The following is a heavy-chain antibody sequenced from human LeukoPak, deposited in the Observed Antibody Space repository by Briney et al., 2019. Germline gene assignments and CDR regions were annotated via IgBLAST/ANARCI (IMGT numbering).Heavy chain of an antibody. J-gene: IGHJ4*02. CDR3: ARDSAAIGIDY. D-gene: IGHD2-2*01. CDR2: IYYSGST. V-gene: IGHV4-59*11. CDR1: GGSISSHY. Sequence: PSETLSLTCTVSGGSISSHYWSWIRQPPGKGLEGIGYIYYSGSTNYNPSLKSRVTLSVDTSKNQFSLKLSSVTAADTAVYYCARDSAAIGIDYWGQGTLVTVSS.